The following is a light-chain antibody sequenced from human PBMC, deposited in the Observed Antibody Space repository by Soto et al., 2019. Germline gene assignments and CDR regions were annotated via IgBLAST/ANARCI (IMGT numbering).Light chain of an antibody. CDR2: GNN. Sequence: QAVVTQPPSVSGAPGQRVTISCTGSSSNIGAGYDVHWYQQLPGTAPKLLIYGNNNRPSGVPDRFSGSKSGTSASLAITGLQAEDEAGYYCQSYDNSLSACVFGGGTKVTVL. CDR3: QSYDNSLSACV. V-gene: IGLV1-40*01. CDR1: SSNIGAGYD. J-gene: IGLJ3*02.